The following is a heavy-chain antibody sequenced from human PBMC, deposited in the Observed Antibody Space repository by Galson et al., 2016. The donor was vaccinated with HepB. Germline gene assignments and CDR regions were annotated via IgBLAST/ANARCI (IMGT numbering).Heavy chain of an antibody. CDR1: GSTFSSYS. CDR2: ITSSYTI. V-gene: IGHV3-48*02. J-gene: IGHJ4*02. CDR3: ARVTTPFLNCDS. D-gene: IGHD4-11*01. Sequence: SLRLSCAASGSTFSSYSMNWVRQTPGKGLEWVSYITSSYTIYYADSVKGRFTISRDNAKNSLYLQMNSLRDEDTAMYYCARVTTPFLNCDSWGQGTLVTVSS.